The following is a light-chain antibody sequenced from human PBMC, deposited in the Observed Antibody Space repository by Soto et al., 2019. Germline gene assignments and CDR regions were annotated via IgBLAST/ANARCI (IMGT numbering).Light chain of an antibody. Sequence: DIQMTQSPSTLPASVGDRVTITCRASQIISNWLAWYQQKPRKAPKLLIYDGSTLQSGVPSRFSGRGSGTEFTLTISSLQPDDVATYYCQQYNALWYTFGKGTKVDIK. J-gene: IGKJ2*01. CDR3: QQYNALWYT. CDR2: DGS. CDR1: QIISNW. V-gene: IGKV1-5*01.